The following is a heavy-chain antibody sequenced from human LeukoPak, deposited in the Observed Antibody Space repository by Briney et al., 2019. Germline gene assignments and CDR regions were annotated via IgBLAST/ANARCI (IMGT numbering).Heavy chain of an antibody. CDR1: GFTFSSYG. J-gene: IGHJ5*02. V-gene: IGHV3-48*04. Sequence: GGSLRLSCAASGFTFSSYGMSWVRQAPGKGLEWVSYISSSGSTIYYADSVKGRFTISRDNAKNSLYLQMNSLRAEDTAVYYCARGTVLRRHESENWFDPWGQGTLVTVSS. CDR2: ISSSGSTI. CDR3: ARGTVLRRHESENWFDP. D-gene: IGHD3-3*01.